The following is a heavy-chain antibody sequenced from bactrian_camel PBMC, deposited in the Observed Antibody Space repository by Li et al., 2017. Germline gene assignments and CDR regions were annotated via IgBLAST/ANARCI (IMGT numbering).Heavy chain of an antibody. CDR2: LNTGGGST. V-gene: IGHV3S40*01. J-gene: IGHJ4*01. CDR1: GFTFDSYD. Sequence: VQLVESGGGLVQPGGSLRLSCTASGFTFDSYDMIWVRQAPGKGLEWVSTLNTGGGSTAHADSVKGRFAISLANDKSTLTLEMNSLRPEDTGMYYCAAVVSGMWTKPDGHCSGTYRYWGQGTQVTVS. D-gene: IGHD3*01. CDR3: AAVVSGMWTKPDGHCSGTYRY.